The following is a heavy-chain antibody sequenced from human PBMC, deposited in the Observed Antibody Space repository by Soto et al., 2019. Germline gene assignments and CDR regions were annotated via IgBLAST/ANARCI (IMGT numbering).Heavy chain of an antibody. D-gene: IGHD1-26*01. CDR3: ARDAAVGLFDS. CDR1: GGSLSNNY. Sequence: PSETLSLTCTVSGGSLSNNYWSWIRQPPGKGLEWIGYIYYSGTTNYNPSLESRVTISADTSKNEFSLKLSSVTAADTAVYYCARDAAVGLFDSWGQGTQVTVS. J-gene: IGHJ4*02. CDR2: IYYSGTT. V-gene: IGHV4-59*01.